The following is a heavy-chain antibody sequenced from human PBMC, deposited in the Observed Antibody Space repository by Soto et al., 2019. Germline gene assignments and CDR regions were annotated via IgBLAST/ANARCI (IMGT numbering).Heavy chain of an antibody. CDR3: AREGPISPFLDFYEDIVVVPAARGAGSYGMDV. J-gene: IGHJ6*02. Sequence: EASVKVSCKASGYTFTSYAMNWVRQAPGQGLEWMGWINTNTGNPTYAQGFTGRFVFSLDTSVSTAYLQICSLKAEDTAVYYCAREGPISPFLDFYEDIVVVPAARGAGSYGMDVWGQGTTVTVSS. V-gene: IGHV7-4-1*01. CDR2: INTNTGNP. CDR1: GYTFTSYA. D-gene: IGHD2-2*01.